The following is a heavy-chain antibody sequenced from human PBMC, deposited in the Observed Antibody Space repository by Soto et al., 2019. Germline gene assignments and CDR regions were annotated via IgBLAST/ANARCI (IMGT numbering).Heavy chain of an antibody. CDR2: VHGTGTT. Sequence: QLQLQESGPGLVKPSETLSLTCAVSGGSVSSGGNYWGWIRPSPGKGLEWIGSVHGTGTTPYNPSLSSRVNISVDTSKNPFSLNVNPVTDADTAVYYCARGLSSPSAAGVWGQGTLVTVSS. J-gene: IGHJ4*02. CDR3: ARGLSSPSAAGV. D-gene: IGHD6-6*01. V-gene: IGHV4-39*01. CDR1: GGSVSSGGNY.